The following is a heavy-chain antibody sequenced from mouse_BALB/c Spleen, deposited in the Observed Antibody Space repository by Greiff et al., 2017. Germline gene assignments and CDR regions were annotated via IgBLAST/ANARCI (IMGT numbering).Heavy chain of an antibody. V-gene: IGHV1-69*02. D-gene: IGHD4-1*01. CDR3: ATGTLDY. Sequence: VQLQQPGAELVRPGASVKLSCKASGYTFTSYWINWVKQRPGQGLEWIGNIYPSDSYTNYNQKFKDKATLTVDKSSSTAYMQLSSPTSEDSAVYYCATGTLDYWGQGTTLTVSS. J-gene: IGHJ2*01. CDR1: GYTFTSYW. CDR2: IYPSDSYT.